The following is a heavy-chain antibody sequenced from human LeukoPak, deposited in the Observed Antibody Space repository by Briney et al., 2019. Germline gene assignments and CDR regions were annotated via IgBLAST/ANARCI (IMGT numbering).Heavy chain of an antibody. CDR1: GFSLSTSGMC. CDR2: IDWDDDK. CDR3: ARIPYGSGSYPYFDY. J-gene: IGHJ4*02. D-gene: IGHD3-10*01. V-gene: IGHV2-70*11. Sequence: SGPTLVNPTQTLTLTCTFSGFSLSTSGMCVSWIRQPPGKALEWLARIDWDDDKYYSTSLKTRITISKDTSKNQVVLTMTNMDPVDTATYYCARIPYGSGSYPYFDYWGQGTLVTVSS.